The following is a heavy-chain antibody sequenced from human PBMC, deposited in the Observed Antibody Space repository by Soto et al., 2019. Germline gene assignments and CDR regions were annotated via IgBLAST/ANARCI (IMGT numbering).Heavy chain of an antibody. D-gene: IGHD3-3*01. CDR3: SHRRGYDFWSGPFDY. Sequence: QITLKESGPTLVKPTQTLTLTCTFSGFSLSTSGVGVGWIRQPPGKALEWLALIYWDDDKRYSPSLQSRLTITKDTSKNQVVLTMTNMDPVDTATYYCSHRRGYDFWSGPFDYWGQGTLVTVS. J-gene: IGHJ4*02. CDR1: GFSLSTSGVG. CDR2: IYWDDDK. V-gene: IGHV2-5*02.